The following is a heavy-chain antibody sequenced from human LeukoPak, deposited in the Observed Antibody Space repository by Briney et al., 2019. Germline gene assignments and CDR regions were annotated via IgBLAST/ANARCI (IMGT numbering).Heavy chain of an antibody. J-gene: IGHJ5*02. CDR1: GFTFSSYS. CDR2: ISSSSSYI. D-gene: IGHD5-12*01. CDR3: AITKGYSGYEVFDP. Sequence: GGSLRLSCAASGFTFSSYSTNWVRQAPGKGLEWVSSISSSSSYIYYADSVKGRFTISRDNAKNSLYLQMNSLRAEDTAVYYCAITKGYSGYEVFDPWGQGTLVTVSS. V-gene: IGHV3-21*01.